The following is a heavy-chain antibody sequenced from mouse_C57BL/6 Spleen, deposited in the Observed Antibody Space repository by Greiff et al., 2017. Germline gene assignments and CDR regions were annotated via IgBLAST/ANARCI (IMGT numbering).Heavy chain of an antibody. Sequence: EVKVVESGGGLVKPGGSLKLSCAASGFTFSSYTMSWVRQTPEKRLEWVATISGGGGNTYYPDSVKGRFTISRDNAKNTLYLQMSSLRSEDTALYYCARHYDGLDYWGQGTSVTVSS. D-gene: IGHD2-3*01. CDR1: GFTFSSYT. J-gene: IGHJ4*01. CDR2: ISGGGGNT. V-gene: IGHV5-9*01. CDR3: ARHYDGLDY.